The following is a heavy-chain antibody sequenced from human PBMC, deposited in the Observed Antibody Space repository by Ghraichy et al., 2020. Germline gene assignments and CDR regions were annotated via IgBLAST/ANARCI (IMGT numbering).Heavy chain of an antibody. V-gene: IGHV3-7*03. CDR3: AKAWGYCSGGTCPSYNWFDP. J-gene: IGHJ5*02. CDR2: IKQDGSEK. D-gene: IGHD2-15*01. CDR1: GFTFSSYW. Sequence: SCAASGFTFSSYWMSWVRQAPGKGLEWVANIKQDGSEKYYVDSVKGRFTISRDNSKNTLYLQMDSLRAEDAAVYYCAKAWGYCSGGTCPSYNWFDPWGQGTRVTVSS.